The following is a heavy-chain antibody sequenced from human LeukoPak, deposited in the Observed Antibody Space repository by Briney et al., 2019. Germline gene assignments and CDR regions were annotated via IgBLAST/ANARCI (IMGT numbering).Heavy chain of an antibody. D-gene: IGHD4-17*01. CDR1: GFTFSSYS. CDR3: ARVPNYGDFPLYY. J-gene: IGHJ4*02. Sequence: PGGSLRLSCAASGFTFSSYSMNWVRQAPGKGLEWVSYISSSSSTIYYADSVKGRFTISRDNAKNSLYLQMNSLRAEDTAVYYCARVPNYGDFPLYYWGQGTLVTVSS. CDR2: ISSSSSTI. V-gene: IGHV3-48*04.